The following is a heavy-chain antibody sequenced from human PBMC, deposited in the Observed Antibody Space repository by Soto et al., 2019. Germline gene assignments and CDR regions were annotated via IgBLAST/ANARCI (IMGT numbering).Heavy chain of an antibody. CDR1: GFTFSSYA. CDR3: ARDGCPYDSSGYYCYFDY. J-gene: IGHJ4*02. CDR2: IAYDGSNK. V-gene: IGHV3-30-3*01. Sequence: QVQLVESGGGVVQPGRSLRLSCAASGFTFSSYAMHWVRQAPGKGLEWVAVIAYDGSNKYYADSVKGRFTISRDNSKNKLDLQMNGLIAEDTAVYYCARDGCPYDSSGYYCYFDYRGQGTLVAVSS. D-gene: IGHD3-22*01.